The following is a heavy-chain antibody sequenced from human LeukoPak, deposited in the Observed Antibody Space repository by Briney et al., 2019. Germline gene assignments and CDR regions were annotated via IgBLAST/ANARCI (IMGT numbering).Heavy chain of an antibody. J-gene: IGHJ5*02. D-gene: IGHD3-3*01. CDR3: ARRVTDSGVVIMSWFDP. CDR1: GGSISSGGYY. CDR2: IFHSGST. Sequence: SETLSLTCTVSGGSISSGGYYWSWIRQHPGKGLEWIGEIFHSGSTNYNPSLKSRVTISVDKSKNHFSLKLSSVTAADTALYYCARRVTDSGVVIMSWFDPWGQGALVTVSS. V-gene: IGHV4-39*07.